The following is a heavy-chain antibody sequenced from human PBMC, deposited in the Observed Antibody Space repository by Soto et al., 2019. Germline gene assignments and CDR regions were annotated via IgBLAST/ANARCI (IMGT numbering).Heavy chain of an antibody. CDR3: ARGVWVTDGGMNYYYYYMDV. Sequence: QVQLVQSGAEVQKPGSSLRVSCEASGGTLSSYTFNWVRQAPGQGLEWMGRIIPVLNITNYAQNFKGRVTITADKSTSTMYMEPSSLRSDDSAIYYCARGVWVTDGGMNYYYYYMDVWGKGSTVTVSS. CDR1: GGTLSSYT. V-gene: IGHV1-69*02. J-gene: IGHJ6*03. CDR2: IIPVLNIT. D-gene: IGHD2-21*02.